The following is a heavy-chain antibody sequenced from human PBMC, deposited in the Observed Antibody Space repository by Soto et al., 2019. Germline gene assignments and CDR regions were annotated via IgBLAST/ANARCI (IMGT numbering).Heavy chain of an antibody. J-gene: IGHJ4*02. D-gene: IGHD3-10*01. V-gene: IGHV6-1*01. Sequence: PSQTLSLTCAISGDSVSSNSAAWNWIRQSPSRGLEWLGRTYYRSKWYNDYAVSVKSRITINPDTSKNQFSLQLNSVTPEDTAVYYCARSPSGLVGSITMVRGVMDYWGQGTLVTVYS. CDR2: TYYRSKWYN. CDR1: GDSVSSNSAA. CDR3: ARSPSGLVGSITMVRGVMDY.